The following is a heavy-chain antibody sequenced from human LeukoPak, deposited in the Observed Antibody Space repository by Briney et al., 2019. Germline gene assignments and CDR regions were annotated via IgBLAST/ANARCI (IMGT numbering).Heavy chain of an antibody. V-gene: IGHV1-69*13. CDR1: GGTFSSYA. D-gene: IGHD4-17*01. J-gene: IGHJ3*02. CDR2: IIPIFGTA. Sequence: SVTVSFTASGGTFSSYAISWVRQAPGQGLEWMGGIIPIFGTANYAQKFQGRVTITADESTSTDSMELSSLRSEDTAVYYCARSRMPTTGDAFDIWGQGTMVTVSS. CDR3: ARSRMPTTGDAFDI.